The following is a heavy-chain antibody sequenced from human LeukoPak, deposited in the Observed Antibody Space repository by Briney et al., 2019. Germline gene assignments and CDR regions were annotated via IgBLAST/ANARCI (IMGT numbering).Heavy chain of an antibody. CDR1: GFTCSSYE. J-gene: IGHJ6*03. CDR3: ARDRVVVVPAVHYYYMDV. Sequence: PGGSLRLSCAASGFTCSSYEMNWVRQAPGKGLEWVSYISSSGSTIYYADSVKGRFTISRDNAKNSLYLQMNSLRAEDTAVYYCARDRVVVVPAVHYYYMDVWGKGTTVTVSS. V-gene: IGHV3-48*03. CDR2: ISSSGSTI. D-gene: IGHD2-2*01.